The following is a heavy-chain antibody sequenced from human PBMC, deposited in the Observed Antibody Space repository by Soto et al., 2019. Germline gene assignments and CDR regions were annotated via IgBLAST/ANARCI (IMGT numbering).Heavy chain of an antibody. V-gene: IGHV3-30-3*01. CDR2: ISYDGSNQ. J-gene: IGHJ3*02. D-gene: IGHD2-15*01. CDR3: GMESGYWSGARCSSQHAFDI. Sequence: QVQLVESGGGVVQPGRSLRLSCAASGFTSSGYAMHWVRQAPGKGLEWVAVISYDGSNQYYADSVKGRFTISRDNSKNRLYLQMKSLRVEDTTVYYCGMESGYWSGARCSSQHAFDIWGQGTMVTVSS. CDR1: GFTSSGYA.